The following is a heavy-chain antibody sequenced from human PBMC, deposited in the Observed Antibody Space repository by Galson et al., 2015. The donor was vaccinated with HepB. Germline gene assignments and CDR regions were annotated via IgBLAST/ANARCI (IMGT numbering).Heavy chain of an antibody. Sequence: SVKVSCKASGYTFSSFAMHWLRQAPGQRLEWMGWITADNGNTKYSQKFQGRVTITRDTSANTAYMELSSLRSEDTAVYYCARAAGVASSGWYYFDYWGQGTLVTVSS. CDR1: GYTFSSFA. D-gene: IGHD6-19*01. CDR3: ARAAGVASSGWYYFDY. V-gene: IGHV1-3*01. CDR2: ITADNGNT. J-gene: IGHJ4*02.